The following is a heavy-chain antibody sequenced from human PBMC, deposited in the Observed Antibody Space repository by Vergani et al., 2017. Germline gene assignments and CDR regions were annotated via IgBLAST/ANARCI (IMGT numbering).Heavy chain of an antibody. CDR1: CGSFSGYY. D-gene: IGHD6-6*01. CDR3: ARGGKLAARRQNDD. V-gene: IGHV4-34*01. CDR2: INHSGST. J-gene: IGHJ4*02. Sequence: QVQLQQWGAGLLKPSETLSLTCAVSCGSFSGYYWSWIRQPPGKGLEWIGEINHSGSTNDNPSLKSRVTISVDTSKNQFSLKRSSVTAAYTAVYYCARGGKLAARRQNDDWGQGTLVTVSS.